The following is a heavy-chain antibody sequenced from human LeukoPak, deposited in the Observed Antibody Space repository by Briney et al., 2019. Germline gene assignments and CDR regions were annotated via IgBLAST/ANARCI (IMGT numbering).Heavy chain of an antibody. D-gene: IGHD2-15*01. CDR3: ARCSGGSCYFVY. CDR1: GFTFGNYA. J-gene: IGHJ4*02. CDR2: ISGSGTST. Sequence: PGGSLRLSCAASGFTFGNYAMSWVRQAPGKGLEWVSAISGSGTSTYYTDSVKGRFTISRDNAKNSLYLQMNSLRAEDTALYYCARCSGGSCYFVYWGQGTLVTVSS. V-gene: IGHV3-23*01.